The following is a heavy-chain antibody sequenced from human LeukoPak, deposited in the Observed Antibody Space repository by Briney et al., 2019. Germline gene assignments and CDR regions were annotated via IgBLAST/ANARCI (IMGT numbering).Heavy chain of an antibody. CDR2: IYTGGST. D-gene: IGHD2-8*01. CDR3: ARNGDWFDP. CDR1: GGSISSGSFY. J-gene: IGHJ5*02. V-gene: IGHV4-61*02. Sequence: PSETLSLTCTVSGGSISSGSFYFNWVRQPAGKGLEWIGRIYTGGSTNYNPSLKSRVTISVDTSKNQFSLKLSSVTAADTAVYYCARNGDWFDPWGQGTLVTVSS.